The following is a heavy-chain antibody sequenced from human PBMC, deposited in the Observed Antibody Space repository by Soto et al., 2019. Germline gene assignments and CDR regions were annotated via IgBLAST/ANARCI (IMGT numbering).Heavy chain of an antibody. CDR2: IIPILGIA. Sequence: QVQLVQSGAEVKKPGSSVKVSCKASGGTFSSYTISWVRQAPGQGLEWMGRIIPILGIANYAQKFQGRVTIDVDESTSRAYMELSRLRSEDTAVYYCAGPLSERATSDAFDIWGQGTMVTVSS. V-gene: IGHV1-69*02. D-gene: IGHD5-12*01. CDR3: AGPLSERATSDAFDI. J-gene: IGHJ3*02. CDR1: GGTFSSYT.